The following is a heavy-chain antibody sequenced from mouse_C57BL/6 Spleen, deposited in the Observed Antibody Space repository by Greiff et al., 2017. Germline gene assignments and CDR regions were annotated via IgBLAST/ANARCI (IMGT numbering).Heavy chain of an antibody. CDR2: IYPRSGNT. D-gene: IGHD1-1*01. CDR3: ARGGYDSSYDYAMDY. V-gene: IGHV1-81*01. J-gene: IGHJ4*01. CDR1: GYTFTSYG. Sequence: QVQLKQSGAELARPGASVKLSCKASGYTFTSYGISWVKQRTGQGLEWIGEIYPRSGNTYYNEKFKGKATLTADKSSSTAYMELRSLTSEDSAVYFCARGGYDSSYDYAMDYWGQGTSVTVSS.